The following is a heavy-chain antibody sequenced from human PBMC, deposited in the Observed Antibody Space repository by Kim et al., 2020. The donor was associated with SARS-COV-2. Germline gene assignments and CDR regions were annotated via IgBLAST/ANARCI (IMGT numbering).Heavy chain of an antibody. J-gene: IGHJ4*02. Sequence: SETLSLTCVVSGGSILGGNWWNWVRQTPGKGLEWIAEIHHGGTTHYNPSLLSRVSISMDDSRNQFSLRLTSVTAADTAVYYCARDHDHGDSAWAFDYWGQGILVAVSS. CDR2: IHHGGTT. CDR3: ARDHDHGDSAWAFDY. D-gene: IGHD2-21*01. CDR1: GGSILGGNW. V-gene: IGHV4-4*02.